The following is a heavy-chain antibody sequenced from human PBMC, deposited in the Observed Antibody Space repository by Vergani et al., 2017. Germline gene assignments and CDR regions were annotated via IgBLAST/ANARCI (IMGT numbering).Heavy chain of an antibody. V-gene: IGHV3-30*18. CDR1: GFTFSSYG. Sequence: QVQLVESGGGVVQPGRSLRLSCAASGFTFSSYGMHWVRQAPGKGLEWVAVISYDGSNKYYADSVKGRFTISRDNSKHTLYLQMNSLRAEDTAVYYCAKVDDILTGGGFGAETSFDYWGQGTLVTVSS. J-gene: IGHJ4*02. CDR3: AKVDDILTGGGFGAETSFDY. CDR2: ISYDGSNK. D-gene: IGHD3-9*01.